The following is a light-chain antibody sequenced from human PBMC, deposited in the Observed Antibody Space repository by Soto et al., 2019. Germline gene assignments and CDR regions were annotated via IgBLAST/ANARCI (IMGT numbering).Light chain of an antibody. CDR2: RAS. J-gene: IGKJ5*01. CDR3: QRYNSVPIT. V-gene: IGKV1-27*01. CDR1: QDIINY. Sequence: DIQMTQSPSSLSASVGDRVTITCRASQDIINYLAWYQQKPGTVPKLLIYRASTLQSGVPSRFSGSGSGTDFNLTISSLQPEDVATYYCQRYNSVPITFGQGTRLEI.